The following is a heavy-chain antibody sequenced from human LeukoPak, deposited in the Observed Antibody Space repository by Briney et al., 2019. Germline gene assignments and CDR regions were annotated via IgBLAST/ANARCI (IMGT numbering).Heavy chain of an antibody. CDR3: AKDLPGYCSSTSCQGIAFDI. Sequence: LTGGSLRLSCAASGFTFSSYAMSWVRQAPGKGLEWVSAISGSGGSTYYADSVKGRFTISRDNSKNTLYLQMNSLRAEDTAVYYCAKDLPGYCSSTSCQGIAFDIWGQGTMVTVSS. CDR2: ISGSGGST. CDR1: GFTFSSYA. D-gene: IGHD2-2*01. V-gene: IGHV3-23*01. J-gene: IGHJ3*02.